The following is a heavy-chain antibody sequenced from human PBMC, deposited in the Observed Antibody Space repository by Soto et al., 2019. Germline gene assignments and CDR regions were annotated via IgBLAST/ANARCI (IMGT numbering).Heavy chain of an antibody. CDR3: GRDGVGATPLGWFDP. V-gene: IGHV1-2*02. CDR2: INPNSGDT. J-gene: IGHJ5*02. Sequence: ASVKVSCKASGYTFTGYYMHWVRQAPGQGLEWMGWINPNSGDTNYAQKFQGRVTMTRDTSISTAYMELSSLRSDDTAVYYCGRDGVGATPLGWFDPWGQGSLVTVSS. D-gene: IGHD1-26*01. CDR1: GYTFTGYY.